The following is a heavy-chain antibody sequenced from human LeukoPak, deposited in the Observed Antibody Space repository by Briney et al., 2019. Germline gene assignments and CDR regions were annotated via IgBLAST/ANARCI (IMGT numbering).Heavy chain of an antibody. J-gene: IGHJ5*02. V-gene: IGHV3-74*01. CDR1: GFTYTNYW. CDR3: AKDLSWNTADR. D-gene: IGHD1/OR15-1a*01. CDR2: INPDATII. Sequence: GGSLRLSCAASGFTYTNYWMHWFRQAPGKGPLWVSRINPDATIIDYADSVKGRFTISRDNAKNLLYLQMNGLRADDTAVYYCAKDLSWNTADRWGQGTLLAVSS.